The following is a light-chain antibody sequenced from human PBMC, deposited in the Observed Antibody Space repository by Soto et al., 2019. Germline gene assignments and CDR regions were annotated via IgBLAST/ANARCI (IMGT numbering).Light chain of an antibody. CDR3: RQYYSYPRSIT. V-gene: IGKV1-8*01. J-gene: IGKJ5*01. CDR2: AAS. CDR1: QGISSY. Sequence: AIQMTQSPSSPSATRGDRITLXXWGSQGISSYLAWYQQKPGKASKLLXXAASTLQSGVPSRFSGSGSGSDFTLTISCLQSEDYATYYCRQYYSYPRSITFGQGTRLEIK.